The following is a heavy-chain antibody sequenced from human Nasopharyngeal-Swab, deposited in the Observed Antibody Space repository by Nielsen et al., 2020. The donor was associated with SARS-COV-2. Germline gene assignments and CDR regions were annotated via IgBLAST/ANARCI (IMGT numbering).Heavy chain of an antibody. CDR2: IYPGDSET. V-gene: IGHV5-51*01. CDR3: ARVQGYCTGGSCYSVFYYFAMDV. D-gene: IGHD2-15*01. CDR1: GYSFTNYW. J-gene: IGHJ6*02. Sequence: GESLKISCKGSGYSFTNYWIGWVRQMPGKGLERMGIIYPGDSETRYSPSFEGQVTISVDKSISTAYLQWSSLKASDTAMYYCARVQGYCTGGSCYSVFYYFAMDVWGQGTTVTVSS.